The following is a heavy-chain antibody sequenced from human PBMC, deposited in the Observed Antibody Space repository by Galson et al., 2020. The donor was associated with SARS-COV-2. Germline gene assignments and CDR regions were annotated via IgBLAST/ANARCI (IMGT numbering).Heavy chain of an antibody. D-gene: IGHD5-12*01. CDR1: GFTFSSHG. Sequence: PGGSLRLSCAASGFTFSSHGMHWVRQAPGKGLEWVAVISYDGSNKYYADSVKGRFTISRDNSKNTLYLQMNSLRAEDTAVYYCAGWLQWVYGMDVWGQGTTVTVSS. V-gene: IGHV3-30*03. CDR3: AGWLQWVYGMDV. J-gene: IGHJ6*02. CDR2: ISYDGSNK.